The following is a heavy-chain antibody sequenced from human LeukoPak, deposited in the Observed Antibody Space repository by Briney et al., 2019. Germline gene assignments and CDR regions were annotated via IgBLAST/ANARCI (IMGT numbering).Heavy chain of an antibody. CDR2: IYSGGST. D-gene: IGHD4-4*01. J-gene: IGHJ4*02. V-gene: IGHV3-53*04. CDR1: GFTVGSNY. CDR3: ARGVGTRRDYNY. Sequence: GGSLGLSCAASGFTVGSNYMSWVRQAPGKGLEWVSVIYSGGSTYYADSVKGRFTISRHNSKNTLYLQTNSLRAEDTAVYYCARGVGTRRDYNYWGQGTLVTVSS.